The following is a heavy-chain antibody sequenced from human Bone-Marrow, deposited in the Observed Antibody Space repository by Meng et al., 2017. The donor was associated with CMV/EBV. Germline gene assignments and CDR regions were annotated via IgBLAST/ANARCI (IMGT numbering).Heavy chain of an antibody. J-gene: IGHJ3*02. CDR2: IYSGGST. V-gene: IGHV3-66*02. CDR3: ARARETIYDAFDI. CDR1: GFTVSSNY. Sequence: GGSLRLSCAASGFTVSSNYMSWVRQAPGKGLEWVSVIYSGGSTYYADSVKGRFTISRDNSKNTLYLQMNSLRAEDTAVYYCARARETIYDAFDIWGQRTKVTVSS. D-gene: IGHD1-26*01.